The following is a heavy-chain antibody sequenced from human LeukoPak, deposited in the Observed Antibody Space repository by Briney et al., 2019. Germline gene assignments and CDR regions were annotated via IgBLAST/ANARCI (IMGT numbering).Heavy chain of an antibody. D-gene: IGHD4-17*01. Sequence: SETLSLTCAVYGGSFSGYYWSWIRRPPGKGLEWIGEINHSGSTNYNPSLKSRVTISVDTSKNQFSLKLSSVTAADTAVYYCARGYGVGDYWGQGTLVTVSS. V-gene: IGHV4-34*01. J-gene: IGHJ4*02. CDR3: ARGYGVGDY. CDR2: INHSGST. CDR1: GGSFSGYY.